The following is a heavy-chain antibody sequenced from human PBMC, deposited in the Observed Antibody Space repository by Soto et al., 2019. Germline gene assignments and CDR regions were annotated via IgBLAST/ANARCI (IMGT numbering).Heavy chain of an antibody. CDR2: IYPGDSDT. Sequence: GESLKISCTGSGYSFISYSIGCVRQMPGKGLEWMGIIYPGDSDTRYSPSFQGQVTISADKSIGTAYLQWSSLKASDTAMYYCARTSAAGKYYDGMDVWGQGTTVTVSS. J-gene: IGHJ6*02. D-gene: IGHD6-13*01. CDR3: ARTSAAGKYYDGMDV. CDR1: GYSFISYS. V-gene: IGHV5-51*01.